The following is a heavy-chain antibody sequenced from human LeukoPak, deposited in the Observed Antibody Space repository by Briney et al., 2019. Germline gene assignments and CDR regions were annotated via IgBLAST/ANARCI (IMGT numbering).Heavy chain of an antibody. CDR2: ISGSGGST. CDR3: AKGAVTSQYFFDY. CDR1: GFTFSSYA. J-gene: IGHJ4*02. V-gene: IGHV3-23*01. D-gene: IGHD4-17*01. Sequence: PGGSLRLSCAASGFTFSSYAMSWVRQAPGKGLEWVSVISGSGGSTFYADSVKGRFTISRDNSKNTLYLQMNSLRADDTAVYYCAKGAVTSQYFFDYWGQGTLVTVSS.